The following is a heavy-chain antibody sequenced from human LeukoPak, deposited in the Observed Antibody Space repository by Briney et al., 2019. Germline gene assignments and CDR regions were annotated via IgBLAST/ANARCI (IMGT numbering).Heavy chain of an antibody. CDR3: ARHDAVAGTNEWFDP. D-gene: IGHD6-19*01. J-gene: IGHJ5*02. CDR1: GGSISSSSYY. CDR2: IYYSGST. Sequence: SETLSLTCTVSGGSISSSSYYWGWIRQPPGKGLEWIGSIYYSGSTYYNPSLKSRFTISVDTSKNQFSLKLSSVTAADTAVYYCARHDAVAGTNEWFDPWGQGTLVTVSS. V-gene: IGHV4-39*07.